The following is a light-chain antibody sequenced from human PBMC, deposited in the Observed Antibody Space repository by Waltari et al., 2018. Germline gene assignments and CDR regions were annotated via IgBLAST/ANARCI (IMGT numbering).Light chain of an antibody. V-gene: IGKV4-1*01. CDR2: WAS. J-gene: IGKJ1*01. CDR3: HQYHSSPRT. CDR1: QSVLYSSNNKNY. Sequence: DIVMTQSPDSLAVSLGERATINCKPSQSVLYSSNNKNYLAWYQQKPGQPPKLLIYWASTRESGVPDRFSGGGSGTDFTLTISSLQAEDVAVYYCHQYHSSPRTFGQGTKVELK.